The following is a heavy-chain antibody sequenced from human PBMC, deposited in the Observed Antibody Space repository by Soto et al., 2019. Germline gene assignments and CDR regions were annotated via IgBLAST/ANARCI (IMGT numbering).Heavy chain of an antibody. CDR2: MNPDGSET. V-gene: IGHV3-7*01. Sequence: GGSLRLSCVASGFTYSNYWMAWVRQVPGKGLEWVAYMNPDGSETFYVDSVKGRFTISRDNAKNSLYLRITSLRVEDTAIYYCAREPRVLAYWGQGTLVTVSS. J-gene: IGHJ1*01. CDR1: GFTYSNYW. CDR3: AREPRVLAY. D-gene: IGHD3-3*01.